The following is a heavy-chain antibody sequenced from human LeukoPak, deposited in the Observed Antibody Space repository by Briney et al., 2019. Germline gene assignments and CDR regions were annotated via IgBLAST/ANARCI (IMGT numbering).Heavy chain of an antibody. CDR3: ARPGNYYDSSGPIYY. CDR1: GGSFSSYY. J-gene: IGHJ4*02. Sequence: PSETLSLTCAVYGGSFSSYYWGWIRQPPGKGLEWIGSIYYSGSTYYNPSLKSRVTISLDTSKNQFSLKLSSVTAADRAVYYCARPGNYYDSSGPIYYWGQGTLVTVSS. V-gene: IGHV4-39*07. D-gene: IGHD3-22*01. CDR2: IYYSGST.